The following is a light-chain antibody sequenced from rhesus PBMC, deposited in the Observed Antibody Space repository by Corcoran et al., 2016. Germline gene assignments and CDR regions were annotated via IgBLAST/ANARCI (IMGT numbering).Light chain of an antibody. V-gene: IGKV1-25*01. CDR2: KAS. Sequence: DIQMTQSPSSLSASVGDRVTITCRACQGISNNLAGYQQKPGKVPKLLIYKASTLQSGIPSRFSGSGSGTDFTLSIRSLQPEYFATYYCQHGYSILWTIGQGAKVEIK. J-gene: IGKJ1*01. CDR3: QHGYSILWT. CDR1: QGISNN.